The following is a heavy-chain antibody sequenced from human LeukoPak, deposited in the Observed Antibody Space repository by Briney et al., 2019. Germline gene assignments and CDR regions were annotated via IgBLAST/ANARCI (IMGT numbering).Heavy chain of an antibody. J-gene: IGHJ6*03. V-gene: IGHV3-20*04. CDR1: GFTFDDYG. CDR3: ARAAYSSSSFYYYYYYMDV. CDR2: INWNGGST. D-gene: IGHD6-6*01. Sequence: GGSLRLSCAASGFTFDDYGMSWVRQAPGKGLEWVSGINWNGGSTGYADSVKGRFTISRDNAKNSLYLQMNSLRAEDTALYYCARAAYSSSSFYYYYYYMDVWGKGTTVTVSS.